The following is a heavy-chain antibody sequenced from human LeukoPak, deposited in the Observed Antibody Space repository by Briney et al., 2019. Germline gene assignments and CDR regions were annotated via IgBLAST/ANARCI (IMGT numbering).Heavy chain of an antibody. V-gene: IGHV4-59*01. CDR1: GGSISSYY. J-gene: IGHJ5*02. D-gene: IGHD5-18*01. CDR2: IYYSGST. Sequence: SETLSLTCTVSGGSISSYYWSWIRQPPGKGLEWIGYIYYSGSTNYNPSLKSRVTISVDTSKNQFSLKLSSVTAADTAVYYCARDTRGYIYGSSWFDPWGQGTLVTVSS. CDR3: ARDTRGYIYGSSWFDP.